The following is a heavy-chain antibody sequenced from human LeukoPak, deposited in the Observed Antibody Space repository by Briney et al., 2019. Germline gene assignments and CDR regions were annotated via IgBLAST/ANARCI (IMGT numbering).Heavy chain of an antibody. CDR2: IYYSGST. CDR3: AREGRTAMVRGVTVGFDP. D-gene: IGHD5-18*01. J-gene: IGHJ5*02. Sequence: PSETLSLTCTVSGGSISSSSYYWGWIRQPPGKGLEWIGSIYYSGSTYYNPSLKSRVTISVDTSKNQFSLKLSSVTAAGTAVYYCAREGRTAMVRGVTVGFDPWGQGTLVTVSS. CDR1: GGSISSSSYY. V-gene: IGHV4-39*07.